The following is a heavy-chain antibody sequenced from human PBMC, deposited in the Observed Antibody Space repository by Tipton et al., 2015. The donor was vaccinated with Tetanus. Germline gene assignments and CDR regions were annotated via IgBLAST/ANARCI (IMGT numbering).Heavy chain of an antibody. CDR2: IYYSGTT. V-gene: IGHV4-39*01. J-gene: IGHJ5*02. CDR3: ARQADNWFDP. CDR1: GGSITSGSYY. Sequence: TLSLTCTVSGGSITSGSYYWGWIRQPPGKGLEWIGNIYYSGTTYYNSPLKSRVTISLDPSKNQFSLKMTSVTAADTAVYYCARQADNWFDPWGQGTLVAVSS.